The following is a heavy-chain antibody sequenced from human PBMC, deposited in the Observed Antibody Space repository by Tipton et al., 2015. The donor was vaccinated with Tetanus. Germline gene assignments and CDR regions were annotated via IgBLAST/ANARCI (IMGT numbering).Heavy chain of an antibody. Sequence: TLSFTCIVSGGSMSGSGHYGAWVRQSPGKGLEWIGSISYSGRTYYSPSLKSRVTMSVDTSKKDFSVRLGSVTAADTAVYYCARLREIVSRSGWAFDYWGQGTLVTVSS. CDR2: ISYSGRT. V-gene: IGHV4-39*02. CDR1: GGSMSGSGHY. J-gene: IGHJ4*02. D-gene: IGHD3-10*01. CDR3: ARLREIVSRSGWAFDY.